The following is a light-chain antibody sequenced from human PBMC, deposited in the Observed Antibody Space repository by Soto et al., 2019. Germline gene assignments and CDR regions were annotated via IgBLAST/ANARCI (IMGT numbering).Light chain of an antibody. Sequence: DIQMTQSPSTLSASVGDRVTITCRASQSISSWLAWYQQKPGKAPKLLIYDASSLESGVPSRFSGSGSATEFTLTISSLQHDDFANYYCQQYNSYSWTFGQGTKVEIK. V-gene: IGKV1-5*01. CDR3: QQYNSYSWT. J-gene: IGKJ1*01. CDR1: QSISSW. CDR2: DAS.